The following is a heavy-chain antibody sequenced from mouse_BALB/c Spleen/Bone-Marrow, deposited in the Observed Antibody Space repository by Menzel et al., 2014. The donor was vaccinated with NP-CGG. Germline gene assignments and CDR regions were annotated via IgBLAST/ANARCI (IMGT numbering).Heavy chain of an antibody. V-gene: IGHV5-17*02. CDR1: GFPFSSFG. CDR3: TRGGNWDDFDY. Sequence: DVHLVESGGGLVQPGGARKLSCAASGFPFSSFGMHWVRQNPEKRLEGVAYISSGSSTIYYADTVKGRFTISRDNPKNSLFLQVTSLRSEDTAMYYCTRGGNWDDFDYWGQGTTLTVSS. J-gene: IGHJ2*01. CDR2: ISSGSSTI. D-gene: IGHD4-1*01.